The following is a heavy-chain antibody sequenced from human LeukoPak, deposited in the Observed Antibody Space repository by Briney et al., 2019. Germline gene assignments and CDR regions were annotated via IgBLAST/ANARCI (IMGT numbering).Heavy chain of an antibody. CDR1: GFTFSSYG. CDR3: AKAKRSSGYFFDY. CDR2: ISGSGGST. Sequence: GSLRLSCAASGFTFSSYGMSWVRQAPGKGLEWVSAISGSGGSTYYADSVKGRFTISRDNSKNTLYLQMNSLRAEDTAVYYCAKAKRSSGYFFDYWGQGTLVTVSS. J-gene: IGHJ4*02. V-gene: IGHV3-23*01. D-gene: IGHD3-22*01.